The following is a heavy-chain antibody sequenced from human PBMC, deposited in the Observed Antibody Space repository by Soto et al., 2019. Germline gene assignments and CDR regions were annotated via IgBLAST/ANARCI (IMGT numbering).Heavy chain of an antibody. CDR2: IWFDGGDK. CDR1: GFTFSNFG. D-gene: IGHD6-6*01. J-gene: IGHJ6*02. Sequence: QVKLVESGGGVVQPGRSLRFSCAASGFTFSNFGMHWVRQAPGKGLEWVAVIWFDGGDKHYVDSVEGRFTISRDNSKNTVYLQMNSLRPEDTAVYYCARDRYTTSSYGMDVWGQGTTVTVSS. V-gene: IGHV3-33*01. CDR3: ARDRYTTSSYGMDV.